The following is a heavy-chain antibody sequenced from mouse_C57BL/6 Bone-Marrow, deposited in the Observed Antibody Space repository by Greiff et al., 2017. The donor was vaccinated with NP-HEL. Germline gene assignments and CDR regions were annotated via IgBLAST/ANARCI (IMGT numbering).Heavy chain of an antibody. CDR3: ARGGYGIPYYAMDY. CDR2: IYPGSGNT. V-gene: IGHV1-76*01. Sequence: QVHVKQSGAELVRPGASVKLSCKASGYTFTDYYINWVKQRPGQGLEWIARIYPGSGNTYYNEKFKGKATLTAEKSSSTAYMQLSSLTSEDSAVYFCARGGYGIPYYAMDYWGQGTSVTVSS. J-gene: IGHJ4*01. CDR1: GYTFTDYY. D-gene: IGHD1-1*01.